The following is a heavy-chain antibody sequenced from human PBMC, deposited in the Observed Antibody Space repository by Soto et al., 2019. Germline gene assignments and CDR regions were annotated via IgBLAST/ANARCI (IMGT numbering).Heavy chain of an antibody. CDR1: GGSVSSTQW. Sequence: SETLSLTCAVSGGSVSSTQWWTWVRQAPGKGLEWLGDIYHVGITKYNPALKSRVTMSVDKSNNHFSLSLRSVTAADTAVYFCARHDNMTLGSQYLDSWGPGTLVT. CDR3: ARHDNMTLGSQYLDS. V-gene: IGHV4-4*02. D-gene: IGHD1-1*01. J-gene: IGHJ4*02. CDR2: IYHVGIT.